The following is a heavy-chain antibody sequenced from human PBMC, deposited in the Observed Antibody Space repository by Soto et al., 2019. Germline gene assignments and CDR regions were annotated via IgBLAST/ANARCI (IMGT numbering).Heavy chain of an antibody. D-gene: IGHD3-16*01. CDR3: ARSRGGYFDY. Sequence: QVQLQESGPGLVKPSETLSLTCTVSGASISSYYCSWIRQHPGKGLEWIGYIYYSGSTNYNPSLKSRVTISVDTSKNQFSLKLSSVNAADTAVYYCARSRGGYFDYWGQGTLVTVSS. V-gene: IGHV4-59*01. CDR2: IYYSGST. J-gene: IGHJ4*02. CDR1: GASISSYY.